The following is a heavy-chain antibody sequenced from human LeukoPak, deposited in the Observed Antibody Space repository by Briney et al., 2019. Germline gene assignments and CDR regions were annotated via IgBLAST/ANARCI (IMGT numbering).Heavy chain of an antibody. V-gene: IGHV6-1*01. D-gene: IGHD2/OR15-2a*01. J-gene: IGHJ4*02. CDR1: VDSLSINSTA. CDR3: ARESVTYYFDS. CDR2: AQFRSKWYN. Sequence: SQTLSLTRAISVDSLSINSTACNSSSQPPSRGLEWLGTAQFRSKWYNDASVYVKRRITIHPDTSRNHFSLQLNSVSPDDTAVYYCARESVTYYFDSWGQGTLVTVSS.